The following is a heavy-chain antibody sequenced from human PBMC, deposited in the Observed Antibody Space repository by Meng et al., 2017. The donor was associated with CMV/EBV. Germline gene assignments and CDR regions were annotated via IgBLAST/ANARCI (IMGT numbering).Heavy chain of an antibody. Sequence: ASVKVSCKASGYTSTGYYMHWVRQAPGQGLEWMGWINPNSGGTNYAQKFQGRVTMTRDTSISTAYMELSRLRSDDTAVYYCARVLRQQLVPGYFDYWGQGTLVTVSS. CDR1: GYTSTGYY. J-gene: IGHJ4*02. V-gene: IGHV1-2*02. CDR2: INPNSGGT. CDR3: ARVLRQQLVPGYFDY. D-gene: IGHD6-13*01.